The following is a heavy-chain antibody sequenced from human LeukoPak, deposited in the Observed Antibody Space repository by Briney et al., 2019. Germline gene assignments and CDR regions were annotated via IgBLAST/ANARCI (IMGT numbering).Heavy chain of an antibody. Sequence: SETLSLTCTVSGGSISSYYWSWIRQPAGKGLEWIGRIYASGSTSYNPSLKSRVPMSVDTSKNQFSLKLSSVTAADTAVYYCASNGVTSGPFDYWGQGTLVTVSS. J-gene: IGHJ4*02. D-gene: IGHD4-11*01. V-gene: IGHV4-4*07. CDR1: GGSISSYY. CDR3: ASNGVTSGPFDY. CDR2: IYASGST.